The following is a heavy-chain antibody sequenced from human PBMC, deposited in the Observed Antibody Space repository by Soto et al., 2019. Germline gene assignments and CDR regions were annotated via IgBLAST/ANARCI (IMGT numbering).Heavy chain of an antibody. J-gene: IGHJ4*02. CDR2: MNPNSGNT. V-gene: IGHV1-8*01. CDR1: GYTFTSYD. Sequence: ASVKVSCKASGYTFTSYDINWVRQATGQGLEWMGWMNPNSGNTGYAQKFQGRVTMTRNTSISTAYMELSSLRSEDTAVYYCARGVVTAGGVEYWGQGTLVTVSS. CDR3: ARGVVTAGGVEY. D-gene: IGHD2-8*02.